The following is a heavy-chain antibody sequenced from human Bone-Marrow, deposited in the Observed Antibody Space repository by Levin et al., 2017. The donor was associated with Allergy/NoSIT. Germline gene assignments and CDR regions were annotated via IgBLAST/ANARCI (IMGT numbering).Heavy chain of an antibody. CDR1: GSTFSAYW. Sequence: GGSLRLSCVASGSTFSAYWMSWVRQAPRKGLEWVANIKQDGSEKYYVDSVEGRFTISRDNAKNSVYLQLNSLRAEDTGIYYCARELTRRISVAAIGAFGLWGQGTMVTVSP. J-gene: IGHJ3*01. D-gene: IGHD2-21*02. V-gene: IGHV3-7*04. CDR3: ARELTRRISVAAIGAFGL. CDR2: IKQDGSEK.